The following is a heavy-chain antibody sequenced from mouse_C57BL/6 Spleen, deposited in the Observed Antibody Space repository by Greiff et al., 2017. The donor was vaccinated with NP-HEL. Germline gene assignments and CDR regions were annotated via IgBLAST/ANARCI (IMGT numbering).Heavy chain of an antibody. V-gene: IGHV1-82*01. J-gene: IGHJ2*01. CDR2: IYPGDGDT. D-gene: IGHD1-1*01. CDR3: ASNYYGSSSLDY. CDR1: GYAFSSSW. Sequence: QVQLQQSGPELVKPGASVKISCKASGYAFSSSWMNWVKQRPGKGLEWIGRIYPGDGDTNYNGKFKGKATLTADNSSSTAYMQLSSLTSEDSAVYFCASNYYGSSSLDYWGQGTTLTVSS.